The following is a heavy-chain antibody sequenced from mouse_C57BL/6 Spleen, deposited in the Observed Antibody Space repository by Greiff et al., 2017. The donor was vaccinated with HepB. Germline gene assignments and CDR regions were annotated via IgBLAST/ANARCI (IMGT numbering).Heavy chain of an antibody. CDR3: ARQLQGAMDY. CDR2: ISSGGSYT. J-gene: IGHJ4*01. D-gene: IGHD1-1*01. Sequence: EVQLQQSGGDLVKPGGSLKLSCAASGFTFSSYGMSWVRQTPDKRLEWVATISSGGSYTYYPDSVKGRFTISRDNAKNTLYLQMSSLKSEDTAMYYCARQLQGAMDYWGQGTSVTVSS. V-gene: IGHV5-6*01. CDR1: GFTFSSYG.